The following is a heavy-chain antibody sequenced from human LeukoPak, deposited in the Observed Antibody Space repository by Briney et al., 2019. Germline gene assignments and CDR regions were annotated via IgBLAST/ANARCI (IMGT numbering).Heavy chain of an antibody. D-gene: IGHD5-12*01. J-gene: IGHJ4*02. CDR3: AKSNGYGLIDY. CDR2: IYSSGNT. V-gene: IGHV4-39*01. Sequence: PSETLSLTCAVSGASISSSNYYWGWVRQSPGKGLEWIGNIYSSGNTYYNAFLKSRVTMYIDTSKNQFSLKLSSVTAADTAMYYCAKSNGYGLIDYWGQGTLVTVSS. CDR1: GASISSSNYY.